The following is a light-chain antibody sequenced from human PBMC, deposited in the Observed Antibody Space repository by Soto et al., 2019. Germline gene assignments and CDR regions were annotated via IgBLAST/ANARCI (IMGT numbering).Light chain of an antibody. CDR2: EVS. CDR1: QSLLHSDGKTY. J-gene: IGKJ1*01. Sequence: DVEMTQTPLSLSVTPGQPASISCKSSQSLLHSDGKTYLYWYLQKPGQPPQILIYEVSNRFSGVPDRFSGRGSGKNFPLKISRVEAEDVGIYYCMRSIVHPWTFGQGTKVEMK. CDR3: MRSIVHPWT. V-gene: IGKV2D-29*01.